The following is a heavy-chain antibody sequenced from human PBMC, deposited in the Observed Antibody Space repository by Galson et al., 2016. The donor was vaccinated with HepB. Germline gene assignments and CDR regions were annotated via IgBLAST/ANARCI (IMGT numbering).Heavy chain of an antibody. V-gene: IGHV2-5*05. CDR2: IYWDDTK. J-gene: IGHJ4*02. CDR1: GFSLSSSAVG. D-gene: IGHD3-9*01. Sequence: PALVKPTQTLTLTCTFSGFSLSSSAVGVGWIRQPPGRALEWLALIYWDDTKHYDPSLETRLAIAKDTSKNQVVLTVTNVDPVDTGTYYCAFNDNRPKFFFDYWGQGALVTVSS. CDR3: AFNDNRPKFFFDY.